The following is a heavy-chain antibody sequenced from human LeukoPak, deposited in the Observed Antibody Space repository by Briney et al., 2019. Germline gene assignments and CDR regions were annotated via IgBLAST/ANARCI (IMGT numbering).Heavy chain of an antibody. CDR2: IKYDGSEK. Sequence: PGGSLRLSCAASGFTFSSYWMSWVRQAPGKGLEWVANIKYDGSEKHYVDSVKGRFTISRDDAKNSVFLQMNSLRAEDTAVYYCVRDIAVAGKDYWGQGTLVTVSS. V-gene: IGHV3-7*04. D-gene: IGHD6-19*01. CDR1: GFTFSSYW. J-gene: IGHJ4*02. CDR3: VRDIAVAGKDY.